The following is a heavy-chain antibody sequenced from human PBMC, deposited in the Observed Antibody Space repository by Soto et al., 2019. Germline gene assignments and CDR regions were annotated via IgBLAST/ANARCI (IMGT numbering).Heavy chain of an antibody. CDR1: GYRFTGSW. V-gene: IGHV5-51*01. D-gene: IGHD6-25*01. CDR3: ASESSAPDPYGGMDA. Sequence: PGQCLRISCKVSGYRFTGSWIGWVRQMLGEGLEWMGITYPGDSDTTHSPSVQRKVTSTADTTIGTAVLRRRSLKASAAAMYYCASESSAPDPYGGMDAWGQGTMVTVSS. J-gene: IGHJ6*02. CDR2: TYPGDSDT.